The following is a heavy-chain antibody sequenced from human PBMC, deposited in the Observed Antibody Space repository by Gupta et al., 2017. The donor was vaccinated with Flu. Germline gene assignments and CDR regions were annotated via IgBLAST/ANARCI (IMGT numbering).Heavy chain of an antibody. Sequence: ATGKGLEGVSAIGTAGDTYYPGSVKGRFTISRENAKNSLYLQMNSLRAGDTAVYYCARVLREYCSSTSCLTNYYYYYYMDVWGKGTTVTVSS. V-gene: IGHV3-13*01. CDR3: ARVLREYCSSTSCLTNYYYYYYMDV. D-gene: IGHD2-2*01. CDR2: IGTAGDT. J-gene: IGHJ6*03.